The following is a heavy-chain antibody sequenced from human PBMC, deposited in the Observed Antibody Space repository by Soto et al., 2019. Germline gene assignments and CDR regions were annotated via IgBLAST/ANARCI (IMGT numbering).Heavy chain of an antibody. D-gene: IGHD1-1*01. CDR1: GGSVSSGGYY. CDR2: IYYSGST. V-gene: IGHV4-31*03. Sequence: QVQLQESGPGLVKPSQTLSLTCSVSGGSVSSGGYYWSWIRQHPGKGLEWIGYIYYSGSTYYNPSLKSRVTISVDTSKNQFSLKVSSVTAADTAVYYCARERSGPFDYWGQGTLGPVSS. CDR3: ARERSGPFDY. J-gene: IGHJ4*02.